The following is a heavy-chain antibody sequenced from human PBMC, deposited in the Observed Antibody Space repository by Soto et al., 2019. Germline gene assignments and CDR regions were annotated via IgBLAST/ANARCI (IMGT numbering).Heavy chain of an antibody. J-gene: IGHJ6*02. V-gene: IGHV3-7*05. CDR3: ARVRANYDILNGYYGNNYYYYGMDV. Sequence: GGSLRLSCAASGFTFSSYWMSWVRQAPGKGLEWVANIKQDGSEKYYVDSVKGRFTISRDNAKNSLYLQMNSLRAEDTAVYYCARVRANYDILNGYYGNNYYYYGMDVWGQGTTVTVSS. CDR1: GFTFSSYW. D-gene: IGHD3-9*01. CDR2: IKQDGSEK.